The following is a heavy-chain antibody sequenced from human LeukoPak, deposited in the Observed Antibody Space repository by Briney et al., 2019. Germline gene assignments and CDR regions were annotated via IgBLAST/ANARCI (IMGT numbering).Heavy chain of an antibody. CDR1: SGSISSSSHH. Sequence: PSETLSLTCTVSSGSISSSSHHWAWVRQPPGKGLEWIGSIYYSGTTYYKPSLQSRVTISVDTSKNQFSLKLSSVTAADTAMYYCTRESSSSSGYWGQGTLVTVSS. CDR2: IYYSGTT. J-gene: IGHJ4*02. CDR3: TRESSSSSGY. D-gene: IGHD6-6*01. V-gene: IGHV4-39*07.